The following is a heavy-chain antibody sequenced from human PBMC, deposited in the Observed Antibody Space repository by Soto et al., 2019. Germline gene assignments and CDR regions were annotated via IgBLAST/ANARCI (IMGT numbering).Heavy chain of an antibody. CDR1: GGPFGSYA. CDR2: IIPIPGTA. Sequence: QVQLVQSGAEVKKPGSSVKVSCKASGGPFGSYAISWVRQAPGQGLEWMGGIIPIPGTANYAEKLQGRVTTAADESTSTAYMELSSLRSEDTAVYYCARSQGSSTSLEIYYYYYYGMDVWGQGTTVTVSS. V-gene: IGHV1-69*01. J-gene: IGHJ6*02. CDR3: ARSQGSSTSLEIYYYYYYGMDV. D-gene: IGHD2-2*01.